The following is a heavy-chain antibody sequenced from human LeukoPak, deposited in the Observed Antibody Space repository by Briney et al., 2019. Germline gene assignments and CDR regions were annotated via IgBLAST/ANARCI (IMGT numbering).Heavy chain of an antibody. CDR2: IYYSGST. Sequence: SATLSLTCTVSGGSISSGDYYWTWIRQPPGKGLEWIGYIYYSGSTYYNPSLKSRVIISVDTSKNQFSLKLSSVTAADTAVYYCARGGFESFDYWGQGTLITVSS. CDR1: GGSISSGDYY. D-gene: IGHD5-12*01. V-gene: IGHV4-30-4*01. CDR3: ARGGFESFDY. J-gene: IGHJ4*02.